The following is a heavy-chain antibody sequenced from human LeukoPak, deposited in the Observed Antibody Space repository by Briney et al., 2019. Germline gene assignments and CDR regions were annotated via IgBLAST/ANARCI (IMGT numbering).Heavy chain of an antibody. CDR1: GGTFSSHA. CDR2: INPSGGST. D-gene: IGHD3-22*01. CDR3: ARGQWGLYYDSSGYYDY. V-gene: IGHV1-46*01. J-gene: IGHJ4*02. Sequence: ASVKVSCRASGGTFSSHAINWVRQAPGQGLEWMGIINPSGGSTSYAQKFQGRVTMTRDTSTSTVYMELSSLRSEDTAVYYCARGQWGLYYDSSGYYDYWGQGTLVTVCS.